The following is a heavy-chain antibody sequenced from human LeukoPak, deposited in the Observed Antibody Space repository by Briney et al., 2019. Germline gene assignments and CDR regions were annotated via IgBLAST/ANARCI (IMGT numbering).Heavy chain of an antibody. D-gene: IGHD4-17*01. CDR1: GFTFNKYL. CDR2: ISYDGSFT. V-gene: IGHV3-30*03. J-gene: IGHJ4*02. CDR3: ARDLSGDYVSY. Sequence: GGSLRLSCAASGFTFNKYLMHWVRQAPGKGLEWVAVISYDGSFTYYIDSVKGRFTISRDNSKNTLYLQMNSLRPEDTGVYYCARDLSGDYVSYWGQGTLVTVSS.